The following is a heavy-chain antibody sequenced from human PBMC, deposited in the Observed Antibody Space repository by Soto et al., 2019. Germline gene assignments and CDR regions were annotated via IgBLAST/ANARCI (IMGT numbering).Heavy chain of an antibody. D-gene: IGHD6-19*01. J-gene: IGHJ6*02. Sequence: GGSLRLSCAASGLAVNSNYMSWVRQAPGKGLEWVSIIYIGDNTYYADSVKGRFTISRDSAKNTLYLQMNSLRAEDTAVYYCARGGAVAKLVGYYYYGMDVWGQGTTVTVSS. CDR3: ARGGAVAKLVGYYYYGMDV. CDR2: IYIGDNT. V-gene: IGHV3-53*01. CDR1: GLAVNSNY.